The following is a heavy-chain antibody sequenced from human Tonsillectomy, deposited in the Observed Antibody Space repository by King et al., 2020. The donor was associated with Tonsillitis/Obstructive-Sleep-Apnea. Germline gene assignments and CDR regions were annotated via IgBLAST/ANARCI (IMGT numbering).Heavy chain of an antibody. CDR3: AKDLSRGYQLLYNYYQYGMDV. J-gene: IGHJ6*02. CDR1: GFTFSXYA. D-gene: IGHD2-2*02. Sequence: VQLVESGGGLVQPGGSLRLSCAASGFTFSXYAMSWVXXAPGKGXEXVXXXXXXXXXXYXXXXVXGRLTISRDXSKNTLYLEMNSXXAEDTAVYYCAKDLSRGYQLLYNYYQYGMDVWGQGTTVTVS. V-gene: IGHV3-23*04. CDR2: XXXXXXXX.